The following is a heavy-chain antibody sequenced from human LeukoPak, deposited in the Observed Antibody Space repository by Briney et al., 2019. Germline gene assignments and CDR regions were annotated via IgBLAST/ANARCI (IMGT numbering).Heavy chain of an antibody. CDR2: INPNSGGT. V-gene: IGHV1-2*02. J-gene: IGHJ3*02. Sequence: ASVKVSCEASGYTFTGYYMHWVRQAPGQGLEWMGWINPNSGGTNYAQKFQGRVTMTRDTSISTAYMELSRLRSDDTAVYYCARDLMAVAGTGGAFDIWGQGTMVTVSS. CDR1: GYTFTGYY. D-gene: IGHD6-19*01. CDR3: ARDLMAVAGTGGAFDI.